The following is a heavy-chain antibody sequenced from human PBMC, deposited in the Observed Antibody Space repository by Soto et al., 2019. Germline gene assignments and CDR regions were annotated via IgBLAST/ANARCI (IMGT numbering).Heavy chain of an antibody. D-gene: IGHD3-3*01. CDR2: IWYDGSNK. V-gene: IGHV3-33*01. CDR3: ASAHYDFWSGSPRPNYYYGMDV. Sequence: PGGSLRLSCAASGFTFSSYGMHWVRQAPGKGLEWVAVIWYDGSNKYYADSVKGRFTISRDNSKNTLYLQMNSLRAEDTAVYYCASAHYDFWSGSPRPNYYYGMDVWGQGTTVTVSS. CDR1: GFTFSSYG. J-gene: IGHJ6*02.